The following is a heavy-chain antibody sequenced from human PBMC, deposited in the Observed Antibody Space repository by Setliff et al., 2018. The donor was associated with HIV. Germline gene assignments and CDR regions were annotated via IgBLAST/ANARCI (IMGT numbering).Heavy chain of an antibody. V-gene: IGHV4-59*04. CDR2: IYRSGST. CDR3: ARGGYSSSWYTYYGMDV. CDR1: GVSITSYY. Sequence: SETLSLTCNVSGVSITSYYWSWIRQPRGKGLEWIGNIYRSGSTYYNPSLKSRVTISGETSKNQFSLKLSSVTAADTAVYYCARGGYSSSWYTYYGMDVWGQGTTVTVSS. D-gene: IGHD6-13*01. J-gene: IGHJ6*02.